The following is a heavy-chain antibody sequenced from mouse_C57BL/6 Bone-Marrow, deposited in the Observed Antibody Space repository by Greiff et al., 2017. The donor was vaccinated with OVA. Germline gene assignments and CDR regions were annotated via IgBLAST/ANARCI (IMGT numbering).Heavy chain of an antibody. Sequence: QVTLNVSGPGILQPSQPLSLTCSFSGFSLSTFGMGVGWIRQPSGHGLVWLATIWWDDDKSYNPDRKSRLTSSKETSNNQVFLKIANVDTADTSTYYCARLMYYYVSSYEDFDYWGKGTTLTVSS. CDR1: GFSLSTFGMG. J-gene: IGHJ2*01. V-gene: IGHV8-8*01. CDR3: ARLMYYYVSSYEDFDY. CDR2: IWWDDDK. D-gene: IGHD1-1*01.